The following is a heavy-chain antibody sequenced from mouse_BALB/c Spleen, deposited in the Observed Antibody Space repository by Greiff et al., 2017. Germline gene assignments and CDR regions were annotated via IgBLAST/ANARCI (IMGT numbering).Heavy chain of an antibody. CDR3: ASYGNYGAMDY. J-gene: IGHJ4*01. D-gene: IGHD2-1*01. Sequence: LQESGPELVKPGASVRISCKASGYTFTSYYIHWVKQRPGQGLEWIGWIYPGNVNTKYNEKFKGKATLTADKSSSTAYMQLSSLTSEDSAVYFCASYGNYGAMDYWGQGTSVTVSS. CDR2: IYPGNVNT. V-gene: IGHV1S56*01. CDR1: GYTFTSYY.